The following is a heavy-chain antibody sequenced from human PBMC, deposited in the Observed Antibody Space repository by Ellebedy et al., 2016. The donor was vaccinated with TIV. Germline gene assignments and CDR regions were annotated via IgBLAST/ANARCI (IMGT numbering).Heavy chain of an antibody. J-gene: IGHJ5*02. CDR1: GFTFSTYS. D-gene: IGHD3-22*01. CDR2: ITSTSSYI. V-gene: IGHV3-21*01. Sequence: PGGSLRLSCAASGFTFSTYSMNWVRQAPGKGLEWVSSITSTSSYIYYADSVKGRFTISRDNAKNSLYLEMNSLRAEDTAVYYCAREPQYSYYESSGYYDHWGQGTLVTVSS. CDR3: AREPQYSYYESSGYYDH.